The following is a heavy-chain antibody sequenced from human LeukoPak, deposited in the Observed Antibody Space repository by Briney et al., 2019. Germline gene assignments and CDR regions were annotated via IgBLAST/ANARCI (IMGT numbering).Heavy chain of an antibody. CDR2: IYPSDSDT. J-gene: IGHJ4*02. CDR1: GYSFTIYW. V-gene: IGHV5-51*01. Sequence: PGESLKISCQVSGYSFTIYWIGWVRQMPGKGLEWMGVIYPSDSDTRYSPSFQGQVTISADKSFSTAYLQWSSLKASDTAMYYCARVGRTHNELDYWGQGTLVTVSS. CDR3: ARVGRTHNELDY. D-gene: IGHD5-24*01.